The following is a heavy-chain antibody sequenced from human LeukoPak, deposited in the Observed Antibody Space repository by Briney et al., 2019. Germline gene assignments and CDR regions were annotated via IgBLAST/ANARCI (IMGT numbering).Heavy chain of an antibody. CDR3: ARLNYGGSLYFDY. CDR2: IYYSGIT. CDR1: GGSIISSSYY. Sequence: SETLSLTCTVSGGSIISSSYYWGWVRQPPGKGLEWIGTIYYSGITFYNPSLKSRVTISVDTSKNQFSLKLTSVTAADTAVYYCARLNYGGSLYFDYWGQGTLVTVSS. V-gene: IGHV4-39*01. J-gene: IGHJ4*02. D-gene: IGHD4-23*01.